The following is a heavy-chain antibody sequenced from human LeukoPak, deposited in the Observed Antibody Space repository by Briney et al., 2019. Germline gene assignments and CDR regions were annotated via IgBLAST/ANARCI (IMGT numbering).Heavy chain of an antibody. D-gene: IGHD3-22*01. J-gene: IGHJ3*02. Sequence: GGSLRLSCAASGFTFSSYSMNWVRQAPGKGLEWVSYISSSDSTIYYADSVKGRFTISRDNAKNSLYLQMNSLRAEDTAVYYCARVDYDSSGYFDIWGQGTMVTVSS. CDR2: ISSSDSTI. CDR3: ARVDYDSSGYFDI. CDR1: GFTFSSYS. V-gene: IGHV3-48*04.